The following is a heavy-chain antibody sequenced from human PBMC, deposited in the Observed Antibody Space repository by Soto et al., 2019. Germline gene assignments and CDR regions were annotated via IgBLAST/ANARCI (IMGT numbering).Heavy chain of an antibody. D-gene: IGHD3-10*01. J-gene: IGHJ3*02. V-gene: IGHV1-46*01. CDR2: INPNGGST. CDR3: ARGLLWFGELFALGRGAFDI. Sequence: ASVKVSCKASAYAFTSYYMHWVRQAPGQGLEWMGIINPNGGSTSYAQKFQGRVTMTRSTSTSTAYMELSSLRSEDTAVYYCARGLLWFGELFALGRGAFDIWGQGTMVTVSS. CDR1: AYAFTSYY.